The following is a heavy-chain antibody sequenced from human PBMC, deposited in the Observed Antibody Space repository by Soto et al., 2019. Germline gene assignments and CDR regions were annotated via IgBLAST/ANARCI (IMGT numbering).Heavy chain of an antibody. V-gene: IGHV4-59*01. CDR3: ARGRGGTVSFDY. J-gene: IGHJ4*02. CDR2: IYYSGSN. Sequence: QVQLQESGPGLVKPAETLSLTCTVSGRSISTDYWNWIRQPPGKGLVWIGHIYYSGSNHYNPSLKCRIIISVDTSKNQLSLKLTSVTAADTAVYYCARGRGGTVSFDYWGQGTLVTVSS. D-gene: IGHD1-26*01. CDR1: GRSISTDY.